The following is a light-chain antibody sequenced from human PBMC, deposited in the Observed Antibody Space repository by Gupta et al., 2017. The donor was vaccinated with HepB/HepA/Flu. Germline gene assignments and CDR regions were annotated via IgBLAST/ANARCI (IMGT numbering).Light chain of an antibody. CDR1: RSDIGGYNY. Sequence: QSALTQPASVSGSPGQSITLSCTGTRSDIGGYNYVSWYQQQTGKVPKLIIYDVSNRPSGVSNRFSGSKSGNTASLTISGLQAEDEADYYCNSYTSSSLLVFGGGTKVTVL. CDR3: NSYTSSSLLV. V-gene: IGLV2-14*03. J-gene: IGLJ2*01. CDR2: DVS.